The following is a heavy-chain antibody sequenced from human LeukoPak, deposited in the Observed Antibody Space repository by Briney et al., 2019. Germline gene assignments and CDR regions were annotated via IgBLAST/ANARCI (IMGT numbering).Heavy chain of an antibody. CDR3: ARVAEGAKWYFDL. D-gene: IGHD2-15*01. Sequence: KASETLSLTCTVSGGSISSYYWSWIRQPPGKGLEWIGYIYYSGSTYYNPSLKSRVTISVDTSKNQFSLKLSSVTAADTAVYYCARVAEGAKWYFDLWGRGTLVTVSS. J-gene: IGHJ2*01. V-gene: IGHV4-59*06. CDR1: GGSISSYY. CDR2: IYYSGST.